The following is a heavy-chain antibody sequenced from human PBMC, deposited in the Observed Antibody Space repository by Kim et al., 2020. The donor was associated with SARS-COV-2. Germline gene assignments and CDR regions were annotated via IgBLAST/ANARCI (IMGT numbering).Heavy chain of an antibody. V-gene: IGHV3-30*04. CDR3: ARVGGGLESDIVVVPDAIAYYYYGMDV. D-gene: IGHD2-2*02. J-gene: IGHJ6*02. CDR1: GFTFSSYA. CDR2: ISYDGSNK. Sequence: GGSLRLSCAASGFTFSSYAMHWVRQAPGKGLEWVAVISYDGSNKYYADSVKGRFTISRDNSKNTLYLQMNSLRAEDTAVYYCARVGGGLESDIVVVPDAIAYYYYGMDVWGQGTTVTVSS.